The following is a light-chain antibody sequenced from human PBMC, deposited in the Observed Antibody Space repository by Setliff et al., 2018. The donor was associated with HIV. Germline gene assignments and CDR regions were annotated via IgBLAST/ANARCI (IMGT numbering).Light chain of an antibody. Sequence: QSALTQPASVSGSPGQSVTISCTGTSDDVGNFNYVSWYQQHPGKGPKLIVFDVSRRPSGVSHRFSGSKSGNTASLTISGLENEDEADYYCSSYTNHGVLLVFGTGTKVTVL. CDR1: SDDVGNFNY. J-gene: IGLJ1*01. CDR3: SSYTNHGVLLV. CDR2: DVS. V-gene: IGLV2-14*03.